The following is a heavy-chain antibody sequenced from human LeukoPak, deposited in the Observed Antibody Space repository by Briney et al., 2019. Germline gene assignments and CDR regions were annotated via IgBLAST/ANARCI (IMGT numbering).Heavy chain of an antibody. CDR2: LRGNGDT. J-gene: IGHJ4*02. D-gene: IGHD3-3*02. CDR1: GFTFSDYA. CDR3: AKASWVSSADAVL. Sequence: GGSLRLSCVASGFTFSDYAMSWVREAPARGLEWVSSLRGNGDTFYADFVKGRFTLSRDFSRNTVFLHLNNLRVEDTAVYYCAKASWVSSADAVLWGQGTVVTVST. V-gene: IGHV3-23*01.